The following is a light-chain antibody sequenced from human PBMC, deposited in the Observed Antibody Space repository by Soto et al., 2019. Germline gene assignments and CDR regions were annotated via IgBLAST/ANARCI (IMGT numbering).Light chain of an antibody. CDR2: EVF. V-gene: IGLV2-14*03. CDR3: CSYTATSTFV. CDR1: SSDVGGYNY. J-gene: IGLJ2*01. Sequence: QSALTQPASVSGSPGQSITISCTGTSSDVGGYNYVSWYQQHPGKVPKLVIYEVFRRPSGISDRFSGSKSGNTASLTISGLHAEDEADYYCCSYTATSTFVFGGGTKVTVL.